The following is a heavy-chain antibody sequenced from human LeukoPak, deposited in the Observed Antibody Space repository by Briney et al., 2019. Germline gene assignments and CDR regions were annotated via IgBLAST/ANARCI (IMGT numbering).Heavy chain of an antibody. CDR3: VKDLGGSYCFDS. V-gene: IGHV3-64D*09. J-gene: IGHJ4*02. CDR1: GFTFTSYV. D-gene: IGHD1-26*01. Sequence: PGGSLRLTCSASGFTFTSYVVHWVRQAPGRGLEYVSFISPSGAVTSYADSVRGRFTISRDNSRDTVFLQMSSLRPEDTAVYYRVKDLGGSYCFDSWGQGTLVTVSS. CDR2: ISPSGAVT.